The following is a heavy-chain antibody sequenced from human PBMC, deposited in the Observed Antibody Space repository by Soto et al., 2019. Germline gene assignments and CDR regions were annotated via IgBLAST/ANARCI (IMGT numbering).Heavy chain of an antibody. D-gene: IGHD2-2*01. CDR1: GGSHW. CDR2: IFHDGRA. Sequence: QVQLQEPGPVLVKPSGTLSHTCTVSGGSHWYRWVRQAPGKGLEWIGQIFHDGRASYDPSLQSQVTISIDKSRNQISLNVPSLTAADTAIYYCAQHEGYALHSWGQGALVVVSS. J-gene: IGHJ4*02. CDR3: AQHEGYALHS. V-gene: IGHV4-4*02.